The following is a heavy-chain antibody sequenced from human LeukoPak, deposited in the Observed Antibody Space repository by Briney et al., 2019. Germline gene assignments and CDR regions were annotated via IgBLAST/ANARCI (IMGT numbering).Heavy chain of an antibody. V-gene: IGHV1-69*13. D-gene: IGHD5-12*01. CDR1: GRTFSSYA. CDR2: IIPIFGTA. J-gene: IGHJ4*02. Sequence: SVKVSWKASGRTFSSYAISWVRQAPGQGLEWMGGIIPIFGTANYAQKFQGRVTITAEESTSTAYMELSSLRSEDTAVYYCARDRYSGYDSLGYWGQGTLVTVSS. CDR3: ARDRYSGYDSLGY.